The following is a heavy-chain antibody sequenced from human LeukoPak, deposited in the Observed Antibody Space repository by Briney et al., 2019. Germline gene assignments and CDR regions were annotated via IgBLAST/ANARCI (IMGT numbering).Heavy chain of an antibody. CDR1: GGSISSGGYY. V-gene: IGHV4-31*03. CDR3: ATTPRIGTNWYFGY. Sequence: PSETLSLTCTVSGGSISSGGYYWSWIRQHPGKGLEWIVYIYYSGSTHYNPSLKSRVTISVDTSKNQFSLKLSSVTAADTAVYYCATTPRIGTNWYFGYWGQGTLVTVSS. CDR2: IYYSGST. J-gene: IGHJ4*02. D-gene: IGHD1-1*01.